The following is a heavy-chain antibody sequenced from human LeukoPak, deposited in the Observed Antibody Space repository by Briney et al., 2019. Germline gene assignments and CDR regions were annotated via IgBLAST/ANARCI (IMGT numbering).Heavy chain of an antibody. Sequence: SQTLSLTCAISGDSVSSNSAAWNWIRQSPSRGLEWLGRTYYRSKWYTDYAVSMNGRITISPDTSKNQFSLQLNSVTPDDTAVYYCARDVGTSGWHTFDYWGQGTLVTVSS. J-gene: IGHJ4*02. V-gene: IGHV6-1*01. CDR3: ARDVGTSGWHTFDY. D-gene: IGHD6-19*01. CDR2: TYYRSKWYT. CDR1: GDSVSSNSAA.